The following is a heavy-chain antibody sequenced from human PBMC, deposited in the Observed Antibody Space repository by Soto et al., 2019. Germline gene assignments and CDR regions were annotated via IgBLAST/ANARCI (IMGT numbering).Heavy chain of an antibody. Sequence: GGSLRLSCAASGFTFSSYGMHWVRQAPGKGLEWVAVIWYDGSNKYYADSVKGRFTISRDNSKNTLYLQMNSLRAEDTAVYYCARVGAARPRYMDVWGKGTTVTVSS. V-gene: IGHV3-33*01. D-gene: IGHD6-6*01. J-gene: IGHJ6*03. CDR2: IWYDGSNK. CDR3: ARVGAARPRYMDV. CDR1: GFTFSSYG.